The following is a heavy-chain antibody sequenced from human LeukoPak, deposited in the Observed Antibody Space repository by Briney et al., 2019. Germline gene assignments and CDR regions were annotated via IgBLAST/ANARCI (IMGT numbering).Heavy chain of an antibody. CDR1: GGSISSYY. V-gene: IGHV4-4*07. CDR2: IYTSGST. Sequence: SETLSLTCTVSGGSISSYYWSWIRQPAGKGLEWIGHIYTSGSTNYNPSLKSRVTMSVDTSKNQFSLKLSSVTAADTAVYYCARDRGYSSSWYWGPTYYFDYWGQGTLVTVSS. CDR3: ARDRGYSSSWYWGPTYYFDY. J-gene: IGHJ4*02. D-gene: IGHD6-13*01.